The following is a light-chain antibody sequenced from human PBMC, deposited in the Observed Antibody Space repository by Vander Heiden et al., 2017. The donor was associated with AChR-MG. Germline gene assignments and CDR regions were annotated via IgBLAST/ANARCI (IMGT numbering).Light chain of an antibody. Sequence: IQMTQSPSSLSASVGDRVTITCRASQSISSYLNWYQQKPGKAPKLMIYAASSLQSGVPSRFSSSGSGTDFTLTISSLQPEDFATYYGQQSYSTPRTFGQGTKVEIK. V-gene: IGKV1-39*01. CDR1: QSISSY. J-gene: IGKJ1*01. CDR2: AAS. CDR3: QQSYSTPRT.